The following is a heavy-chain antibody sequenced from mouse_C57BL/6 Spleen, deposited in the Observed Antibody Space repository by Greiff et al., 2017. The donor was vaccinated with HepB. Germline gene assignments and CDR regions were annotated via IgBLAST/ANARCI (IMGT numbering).Heavy chain of an antibody. Sequence: QVQLQQSGAELVKPGASVKISCTASGYAFSSYWMNWVKQRPEKSLEWIGKINPGDGDTNYHGKFKGQATLTADKSSSTAYMQLSSLTSEDSAVYFCAGYDYGSSYVRAMDYWGQGTSVTVSS. CDR3: AGYDYGSSYVRAMDY. CDR2: INPGDGDT. V-gene: IGHV1-80*01. D-gene: IGHD1-1*01. CDR1: GYAFSSYW. J-gene: IGHJ4*01.